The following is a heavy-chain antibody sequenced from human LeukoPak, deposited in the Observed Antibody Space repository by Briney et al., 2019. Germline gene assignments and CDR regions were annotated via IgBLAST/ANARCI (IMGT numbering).Heavy chain of an antibody. CDR3: ARVSAYYDFWSGYWYFDY. J-gene: IGHJ4*02. CDR2: IYYSGST. CDR1: GGSISSYY. D-gene: IGHD3-3*01. V-gene: IGHV4-59*01. Sequence: PSETLSLTCTVSGGSISSYYWSWIRQPPGKGLEWIGYIYYSGSTNYNPSLKSRVTISVDTSKNQFSLKLSSVTAADTAVYYCARVSAYYDFWSGYWYFDYWGQGTLVTVSS.